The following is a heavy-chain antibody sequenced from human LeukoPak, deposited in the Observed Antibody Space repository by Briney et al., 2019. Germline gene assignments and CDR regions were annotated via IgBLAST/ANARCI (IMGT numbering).Heavy chain of an antibody. D-gene: IGHD2-15*01. CDR2: ISSGTTI. CDR3: ARAGYCSGGSCYTTFDY. V-gene: IGHV3-48*03. J-gene: IGHJ4*02. Sequence: PGGSLRLSCAASGFTFSSYEMNWVRQAPGKGLEWVSYISSGTTIYYADSVKGRFTISRDNAKNSLYLQMNSLRAEDTAVYYCARAGYCSGGSCYTTFDYWGQGTLVTVSS. CDR1: GFTFSSYE.